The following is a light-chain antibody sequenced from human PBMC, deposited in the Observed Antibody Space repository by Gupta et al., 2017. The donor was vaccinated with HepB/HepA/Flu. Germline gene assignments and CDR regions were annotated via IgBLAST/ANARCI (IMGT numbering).Light chain of an antibody. CDR2: SAS. CDR1: QSVSSNF. V-gene: IGKV3-20*01. CDR3: QQYGSSFWT. Sequence: EIVLTQSPGTLSLSPGERATLSCRASQSVSSNFLAWYQQKPGQAPRLLIYSASSRATGIPDRFSGSGSGTDFTLSISRLEPEDFAVYYCQQYGSSFWTFGQGTKVEI. J-gene: IGKJ1*01.